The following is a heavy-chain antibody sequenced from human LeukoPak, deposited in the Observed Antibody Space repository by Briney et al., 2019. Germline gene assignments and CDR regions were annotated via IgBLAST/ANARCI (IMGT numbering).Heavy chain of an antibody. D-gene: IGHD3-9*01. J-gene: IGHJ4*02. CDR3: ARGLNYDILTGYPSRAKYFDY. CDR2: INHSGST. V-gene: IGHV4-34*01. Sequence: TSSETLSLTCAVYGGSFSGYYWSWIRQPPGKGLEWIGEINHSGSTNYNPSLKSRVTISVDTSKNQFSLKLSSVTAADTAVYYCARGLNYDILTGYPSRAKYFDYWGQGTLVTVSS. CDR1: GGSFSGYY.